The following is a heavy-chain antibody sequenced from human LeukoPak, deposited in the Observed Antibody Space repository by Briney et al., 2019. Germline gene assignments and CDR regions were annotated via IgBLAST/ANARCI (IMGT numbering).Heavy chain of an antibody. CDR1: GFTFSNYA. CDR3: AKSASSSSER. J-gene: IGHJ4*02. CDR2: ISASGGTA. D-gene: IGHD6-6*01. Sequence: AGGSLRLSCAASGFTFSNYALSWVRQAPGKGLEWVSAISASGGTAYYADSVKGRFTISRDNSKNTLHLQMNSLRAEDTAVYYCAKSASSSSERWGQGTLVTVSS. V-gene: IGHV3-23*01.